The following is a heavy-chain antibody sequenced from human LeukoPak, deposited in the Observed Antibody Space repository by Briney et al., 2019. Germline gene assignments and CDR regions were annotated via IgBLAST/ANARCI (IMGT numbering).Heavy chain of an antibody. Sequence: GGSLRLSCAASGFTFSSYSMNWVRQAPGKGLEWVSSISSSSSYIYYADSVKGRFTISRDNAKNSLYLQMNSLRAEDTAVYYCASILRGYYYMDVWGKGTTVTVSS. CDR1: GFTFSSYS. J-gene: IGHJ6*03. CDR3: ASILRGYYYMDV. CDR2: ISSSSSYI. V-gene: IGHV3-21*01.